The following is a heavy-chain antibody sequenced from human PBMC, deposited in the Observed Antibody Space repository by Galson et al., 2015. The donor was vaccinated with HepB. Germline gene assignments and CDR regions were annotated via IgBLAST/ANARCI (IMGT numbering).Heavy chain of an antibody. CDR2: IKEDGSEK. J-gene: IGHJ6*02. CDR1: GFTFSTFW. Sequence: SLRLSCAASGFTFSTFWMTWVRQAPGKGLEWVANIKEDGSEKYYVDSVRDRFTISRDNAKKSLYLQMNSLRAEDTAVYYCARTRSYYLGSGSWGGHYYFGTDVWGQGTTVTVSS. V-gene: IGHV3-7*03. CDR3: ARTRSYYLGSGSWGGHYYFGTDV. D-gene: IGHD3-10*01.